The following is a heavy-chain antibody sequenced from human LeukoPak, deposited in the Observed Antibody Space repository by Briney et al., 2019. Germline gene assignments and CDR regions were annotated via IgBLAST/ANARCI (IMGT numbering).Heavy chain of an antibody. CDR2: IWYDGSNK. J-gene: IGHJ4*02. CDR3: ARERYYYDSSGPCY. D-gene: IGHD3-22*01. CDR1: GFTFSSYG. Sequence: GGSLRLSCAASGFTFSSYGMHWVRQAPGKGLEWVAVIWYDGSNKYYADSVKGRFTISRDNSKNTLYLQMNSLRAGDTAVYYCARERYYYDSSGPCYWGQGTLVTVSS. V-gene: IGHV3-33*01.